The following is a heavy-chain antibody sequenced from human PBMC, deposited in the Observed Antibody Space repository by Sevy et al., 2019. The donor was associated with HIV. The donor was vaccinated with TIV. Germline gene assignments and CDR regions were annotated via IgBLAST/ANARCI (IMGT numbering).Heavy chain of an antibody. J-gene: IGHJ4*02. CDR1: GGSMSSSSFY. Sequence: SETLSLTCTVSGGSMSSSSFYWGWIRQPPGKGLEWIGSIYYSGSTYYNPSLKSRVTISVDTSKNQFSLKLSSVAAADTAVYYCARHPPYYYDSSGYYGGDFDYWGQGSLVTVSS. D-gene: IGHD3-22*01. CDR3: ARHPPYYYDSSGYYGGDFDY. CDR2: IYYSGST. V-gene: IGHV4-39*01.